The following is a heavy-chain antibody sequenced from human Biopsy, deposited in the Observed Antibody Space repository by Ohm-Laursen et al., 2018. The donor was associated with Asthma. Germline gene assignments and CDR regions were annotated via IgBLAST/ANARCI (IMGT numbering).Heavy chain of an antibody. J-gene: IGHJ4*02. D-gene: IGHD6-13*01. Sequence: QDLTLTCTLSGLSLSKTGMRVSWIRQPPGKALEWLARIDWDDDKFYSASLKTRLTISKDTSKNQVVLTMTTMDPVDTATYYCAREQQLGNFDYWGQGTLVTVSS. CDR2: IDWDDDK. CDR1: GLSLSKTGMR. V-gene: IGHV2-70*04. CDR3: AREQQLGNFDY.